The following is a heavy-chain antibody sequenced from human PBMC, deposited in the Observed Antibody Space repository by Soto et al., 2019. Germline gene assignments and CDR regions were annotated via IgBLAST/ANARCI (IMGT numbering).Heavy chain of an antibody. Sequence: GWSLRLYCADSGFTFINYAMIWVRQSPGKGPEWVSGISGSGTNTYYADYVEGRFTISRDNSNNALYLQMNILRAEDTAVYYFGKAQGGRRFTVFLAGGGEYAMDVWGQGTTVTVSS. D-gene: IGHD3-3*01. V-gene: IGHV3-23*01. CDR2: ISGSGTNT. CDR3: GKAQGGRRFTVFLAGGGEYAMDV. J-gene: IGHJ6*02. CDR1: GFTFINYA.